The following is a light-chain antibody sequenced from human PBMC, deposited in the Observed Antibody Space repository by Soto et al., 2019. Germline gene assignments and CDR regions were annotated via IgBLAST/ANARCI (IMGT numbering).Light chain of an antibody. V-gene: IGLV1-40*01. CDR1: SSNIGAGYE. Sequence: QSVLTQPPSVSEAPGQRVTISCTGSSSNIGAGYEAHWYQQVPGTAPKLLIYENNNRPSGVPDRFSGSKSGTSASLAITGLKAEYEAEYYCQSYDSSLSGYVFGTGTKLTVL. J-gene: IGLJ1*01. CDR2: ENN. CDR3: QSYDSSLSGYV.